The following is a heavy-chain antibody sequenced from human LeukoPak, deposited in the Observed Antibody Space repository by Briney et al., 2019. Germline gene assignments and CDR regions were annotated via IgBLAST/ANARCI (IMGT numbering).Heavy chain of an antibody. V-gene: IGHV3-66*01. CDR3: AHTDSYYFDSGMVS. J-gene: IGHJ5*02. Sequence: GGSLRLSCAASGFTVSRNYMSGVRQAPGKGLEWVSVIYSCGCTYYADSVKGRFTISRDNSKNTLYLQMNSLRAEDTAVYYCAHTDSYYFDSGMVSWGQGALVTVSS. CDR1: GFTVSRNY. D-gene: IGHD3-22*01. CDR2: IYSCGCT.